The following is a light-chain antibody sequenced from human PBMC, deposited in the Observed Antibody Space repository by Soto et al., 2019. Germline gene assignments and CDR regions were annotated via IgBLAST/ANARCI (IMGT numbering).Light chain of an antibody. V-gene: IGKV3-20*01. CDR3: QQYDSSGYT. CDR1: QSVSSSY. J-gene: IGKJ2*01. CDR2: GAS. Sequence: EIVLTQSPGTLSLSPGERATLSCRASQSVSSSYLAWYQQKPGQAPRLLIYGASSRATGIPDRFSGSGSGTDFTLTINSLEPEDFAVYYCQQYDSSGYTFGQGTKLEIK.